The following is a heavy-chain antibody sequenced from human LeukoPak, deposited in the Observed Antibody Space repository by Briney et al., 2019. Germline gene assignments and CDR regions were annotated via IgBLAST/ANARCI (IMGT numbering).Heavy chain of an antibody. Sequence: PSQTLSLTCTVSGDSLSSGDYYWSWVRQPAGRGLEWLGRISSSGSTNYNPSLKSRVTISVDTSTNQFSLKLSSVTAADTAVYYCARSKYSSSWRRWGQGTLVTVSS. V-gene: IGHV4-61*02. D-gene: IGHD6-13*01. J-gene: IGHJ4*02. CDR2: ISSSGST. CDR3: ARSKYSSSWRR. CDR1: GDSLSSGDYY.